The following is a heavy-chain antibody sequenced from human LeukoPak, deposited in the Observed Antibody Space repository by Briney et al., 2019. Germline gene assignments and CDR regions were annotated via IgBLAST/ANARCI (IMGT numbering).Heavy chain of an antibody. CDR2: IYYSGST. D-gene: IGHD3-16*01. CDR1: GGSISSYY. CDR3: ARDRGAGYYFDY. J-gene: IGHJ4*02. Sequence: SETLSLTCTVSGGSISSYYWSWIRQPPGKGLEWIGYIYYSGSTNYNPSLKSRVTISVDTSKNQFSLKLSSVTAADTAVYYCARDRGAGYYFDYWGQGTLVTVSS. V-gene: IGHV4-59*01.